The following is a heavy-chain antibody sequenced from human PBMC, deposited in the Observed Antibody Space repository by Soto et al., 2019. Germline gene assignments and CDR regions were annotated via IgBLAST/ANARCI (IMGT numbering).Heavy chain of an antibody. CDR1: CGSISSYY. Sequence: TSETLSLTCTVSCGSISSYYWSWIRQPPGKGLEWIGYIYYSGSTNYNPSLKSRVTISVDTSKNQFSLKLSSVTAADTAVYYCARVGIAVAGHFDYWGQGTLVTVSS. CDR2: IYYSGST. D-gene: IGHD6-19*01. CDR3: ARVGIAVAGHFDY. J-gene: IGHJ4*02. V-gene: IGHV4-59*01.